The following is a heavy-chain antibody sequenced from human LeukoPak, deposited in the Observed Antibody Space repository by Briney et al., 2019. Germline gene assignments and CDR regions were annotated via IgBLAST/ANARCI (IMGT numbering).Heavy chain of an antibody. Sequence: GGSLRLSCAASGFSFTTYWMSWVRQAQGKGLEWVSVIYSGGRTYYADSVKGRFTISRDNSKNTLYLQMNSLRAEDTAVYYCAELGITMIGGVWGKGTTVTISS. CDR2: IYSGGRT. J-gene: IGHJ6*04. CDR1: GFSFTTYW. V-gene: IGHV3-66*01. D-gene: IGHD3-10*02. CDR3: AELGITMIGGV.